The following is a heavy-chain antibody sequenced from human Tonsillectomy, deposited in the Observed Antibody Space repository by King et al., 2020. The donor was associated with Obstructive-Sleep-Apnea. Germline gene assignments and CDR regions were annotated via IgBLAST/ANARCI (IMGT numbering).Heavy chain of an antibody. Sequence: DVQLVESGGGLVQPGGSLRLSCAASGLTFNNHGMNWVRQAPGKGLEWVSYISSSSTIIHYADSVKGRFTISRDNAKNSVYLQMNSLRVEDTAVYYCASPLVTSIMNYWGQGTLVTVSS. CDR1: GLTFNNHG. V-gene: IGHV3-48*04. CDR2: ISSSSTII. J-gene: IGHJ4*02. D-gene: IGHD2-21*02. CDR3: ASPLVTSIMNY.